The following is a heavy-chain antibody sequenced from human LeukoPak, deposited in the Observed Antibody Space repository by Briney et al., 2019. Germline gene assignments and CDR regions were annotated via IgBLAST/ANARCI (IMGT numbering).Heavy chain of an antibody. D-gene: IGHD1-26*01. J-gene: IGHJ4*02. CDR3: AKVEYSGL. CDR2: ISYDGSNK. CDR1: RFTFSSYG. Sequence: GGSLRLSCAASRFTFSSYGMHWVRQAPGKGLEWVAVISYDGSNKYYADSVKGRFTISRDNSKNTLYLQMNSLRAEDTAVYYCAKVEYSGLWGQGTLVTVSS. V-gene: IGHV3-30*18.